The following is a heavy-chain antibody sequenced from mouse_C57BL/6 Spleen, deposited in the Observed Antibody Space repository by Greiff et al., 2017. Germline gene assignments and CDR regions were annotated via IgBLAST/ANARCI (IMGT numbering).Heavy chain of an antibody. V-gene: IGHV2-2*01. CDR1: GFSLTSYG. CDR3: ARMGITPYAMDY. CDR2: IWSGGST. Sequence: QVQLKESGPGLVQPSQSLSITCTVSGFSLTSYGVHWVRQSPGKGLEWLGVIWSGGSTDYNAAFISRLSISKDNSKSQVFLKMNSLQADDTAIYYCARMGITPYAMDYWGQGTSDTVSS. J-gene: IGHJ4*01. D-gene: IGHD2-4*01.